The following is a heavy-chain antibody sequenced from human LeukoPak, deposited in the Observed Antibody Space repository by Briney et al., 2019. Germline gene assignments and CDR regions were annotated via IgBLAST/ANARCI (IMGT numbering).Heavy chain of an antibody. CDR2: ISGSGDNT. V-gene: IGHV3-23*01. CDR3: AKDRGYNYGNPLC. CDR1: EFTFSNYA. D-gene: IGHD5-18*01. Sequence: GGSLRLSCAASEFTFSNYAMSWVRQAPGKGLEWVSAISGSGDNTYYAGSVKGRFTISRDNSKNTLYLQMNSLRAEDTAVYYCAKDRGYNYGNPLCWGQGTLVTVSS. J-gene: IGHJ4*02.